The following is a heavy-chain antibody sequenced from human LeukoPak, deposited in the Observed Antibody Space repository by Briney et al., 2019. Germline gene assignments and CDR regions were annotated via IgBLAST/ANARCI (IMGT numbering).Heavy chain of an antibody. CDR2: FDPEDGET. V-gene: IGHV1-24*01. D-gene: IGHD3-22*01. J-gene: IGHJ4*02. CDR1: GYTLTELS. CDR3: ARGYYYDSSGYYPGLYFDY. Sequence: ASVEVSCKVSGYTLTELSMHWVRQAPGKGLEWMGGFDPEDGETIYAQKFQGRVTMTEDTSTDTAYMELSSLRSEDTAVYYCARGYYYDSSGYYPGLYFDYWGQGTLVTVSS.